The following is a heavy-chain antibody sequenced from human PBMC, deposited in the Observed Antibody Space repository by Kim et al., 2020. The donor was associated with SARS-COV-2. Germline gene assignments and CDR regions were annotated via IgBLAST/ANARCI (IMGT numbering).Heavy chain of an antibody. Sequence: GGSLRLSCEASGFIFTNYGMHWVRQAPGKGLEWVAVISYDGNTYSYADSVKGRFTISRDNSMNTLYLQMNILRPEDTAMYYCAKWQESISVGNNWGQGTLVTVSS. J-gene: IGHJ4*02. CDR3: AKWQESISVGNN. CDR2: ISYDGNTY. D-gene: IGHD6-19*01. CDR1: GFIFTNYG. V-gene: IGHV3-30*18.